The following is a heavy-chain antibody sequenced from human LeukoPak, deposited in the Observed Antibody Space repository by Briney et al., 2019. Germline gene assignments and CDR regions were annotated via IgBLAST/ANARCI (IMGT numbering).Heavy chain of an antibody. CDR2: ISWNSGSI. Sequence: GRSLRLSCAASGFTFDDYAMHWVRQAPGKGLEWDSGISWNSGSIGYADSVKGRFTISRDNAKNSLYLQMNSLRAEDTALYYCAKLYYGSGSPGGMDVWGQGTTVTVSS. D-gene: IGHD3-10*01. CDR3: AKLYYGSGSPGGMDV. V-gene: IGHV3-9*01. J-gene: IGHJ6*02. CDR1: GFTFDDYA.